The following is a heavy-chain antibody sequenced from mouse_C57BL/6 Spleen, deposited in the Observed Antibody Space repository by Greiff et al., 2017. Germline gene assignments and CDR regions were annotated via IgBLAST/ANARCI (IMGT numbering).Heavy chain of an antibody. CDR1: GYTFTSYW. CDR3: ARLRAGFDY. J-gene: IGHJ2*01. CDR2: IDPSDSYT. Sequence: QVQLQQPGAELVKPGASVKLSCKASGYTFTSYWMQWVKQRPGQGLEWIGEIDPSDSYTNYNQKFKGKATLTVDTSSSTAYMQLSSLTSEDSAVYYCARLRAGFDYWGQGTTLTVSS. D-gene: IGHD3-3*01. V-gene: IGHV1-50*01.